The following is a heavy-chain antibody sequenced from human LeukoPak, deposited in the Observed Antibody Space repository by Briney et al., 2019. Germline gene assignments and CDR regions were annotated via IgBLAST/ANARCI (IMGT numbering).Heavy chain of an antibody. CDR2: INHSGST. Sequence: KTSETLSLTCAVYGGSFSGYYWSWIRQPPGKGLEWIGEINHSGSTNYNPSLKSRVTISVDTSKNQFSLKLSSVTAADTAVYYCARDTYYYGSGSYQRHIDYWGQGTLVTVSS. V-gene: IGHV4-34*01. J-gene: IGHJ4*02. CDR3: ARDTYYYGSGSYQRHIDY. D-gene: IGHD3-10*01. CDR1: GGSFSGYY.